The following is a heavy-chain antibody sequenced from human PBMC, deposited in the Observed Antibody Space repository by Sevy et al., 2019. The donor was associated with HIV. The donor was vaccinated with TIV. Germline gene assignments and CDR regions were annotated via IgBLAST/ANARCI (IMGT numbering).Heavy chain of an antibody. CDR3: AGRNDFDI. CDR1: GGSINSDH. V-gene: IGHV4-59*08. J-gene: IGHJ3*02. CDR2: VYYTGGT. Sequence: SETLSLTCTVSGGSINSDHWNWIRQPPGKGLEWIGYVYYTGGTNYNPSLKNRVTISVDRTKSQCYLKLTYLTAADTAVYYCAGRNDFDIWGQGTMVTVSS.